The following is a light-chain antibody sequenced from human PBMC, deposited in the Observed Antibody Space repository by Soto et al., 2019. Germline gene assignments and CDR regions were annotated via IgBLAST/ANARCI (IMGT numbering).Light chain of an antibody. Sequence: QSALTQPASVSGSPGQSITISCTGTSSDVGGYNYVSWYQQHPGKAPKLMIYEVSNRPSGVSNRFSGSKSGNMASLTISGLQAKDEADYYCSSYTSSSTPRVFGGGTKVTVL. CDR3: SSYTSSSTPRV. CDR1: SSDVGGYNY. V-gene: IGLV2-14*01. J-gene: IGLJ2*01. CDR2: EVS.